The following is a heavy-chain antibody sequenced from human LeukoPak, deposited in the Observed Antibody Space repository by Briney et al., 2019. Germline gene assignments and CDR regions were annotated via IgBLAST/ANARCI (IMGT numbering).Heavy chain of an antibody. Sequence: ASVKVSCKASGYTFTSYGISWVRQAPGQGLEWMGWISAYNGNTNYAQKLQGRVTMTTDTSTSTAYMELRSLRSDDTAVYYCARGGYYHDSSGYYYGPFGYYYYYMDVWGKGTTVTVSS. J-gene: IGHJ6*03. D-gene: IGHD3-22*01. CDR3: ARGGYYHDSSGYYYGPFGYYYYYMDV. V-gene: IGHV1-18*01. CDR1: GYTFTSYG. CDR2: ISAYNGNT.